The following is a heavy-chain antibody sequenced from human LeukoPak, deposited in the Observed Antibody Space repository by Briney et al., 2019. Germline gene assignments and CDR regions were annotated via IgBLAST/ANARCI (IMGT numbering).Heavy chain of an antibody. D-gene: IGHD6-13*01. CDR3: ARDYGPRIAAALDY. Sequence: GSLRLSCAASGFTFSSYAMHWVRQAPGKGLEWVAVISYDGSNKYYADSVKGRFTISRDNSKNTLYLQMNRLRAEDTAVYYCARDYGPRIAAALDYWGQGTLVTVSS. V-gene: IGHV3-30*04. J-gene: IGHJ4*02. CDR1: GFTFSSYA. CDR2: ISYDGSNK.